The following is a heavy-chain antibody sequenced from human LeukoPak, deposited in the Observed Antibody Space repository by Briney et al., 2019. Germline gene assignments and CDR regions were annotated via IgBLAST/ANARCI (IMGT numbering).Heavy chain of an antibody. CDR2: INPSGGST. J-gene: IGHJ3*02. D-gene: IGHD3-3*01. CDR1: GYTFTSYY. Sequence: ASVKVSCKASGYTFTSYYMHWVRQAPGQGLEWMGIINPSGGSTGYAQKFQGRVTMTRDMSTSTVYMELSSLRSEDTAVYYCARDRVLRFLERADAFDIWGQGTMVTVSS. V-gene: IGHV1-46*01. CDR3: ARDRVLRFLERADAFDI.